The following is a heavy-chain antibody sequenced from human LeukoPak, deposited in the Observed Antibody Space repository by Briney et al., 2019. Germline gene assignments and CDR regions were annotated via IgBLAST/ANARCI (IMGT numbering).Heavy chain of an antibody. CDR3: ARGENSKTYPVSGY. Sequence: GKSLRLSCVASGFTFSSYGMHWVRQAPGKGMEWVAVISSDGSSKYYTDSVKGRVTIARDNSKNTLYLQMNSLRAEDTAVYYCARGENSKTYPVSGYWGQGTLVTVSS. V-gene: IGHV3-30*03. CDR2: ISSDGSSK. J-gene: IGHJ4*02. D-gene: IGHD2/OR15-2a*01. CDR1: GFTFSSYG.